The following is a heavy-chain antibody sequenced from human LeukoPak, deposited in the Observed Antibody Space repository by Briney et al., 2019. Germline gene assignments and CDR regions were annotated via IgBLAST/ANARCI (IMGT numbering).Heavy chain of an antibody. D-gene: IGHD3-16*01. CDR3: TGEIRNTYYFDY. CDR2: INPDSGGT. J-gene: IGHJ4*02. CDR1: GYTFTGYY. Sequence: ASVKVSCKASGYTFTGYYMHWVRQAPGQGLEWMGWINPDSGGTNYAQKFQGRVAMTRDTSTSTVYMDLSSLRSEDTAVYYCTGEIRNTYYFDYWGQGTLVTVSS. V-gene: IGHV1-2*02.